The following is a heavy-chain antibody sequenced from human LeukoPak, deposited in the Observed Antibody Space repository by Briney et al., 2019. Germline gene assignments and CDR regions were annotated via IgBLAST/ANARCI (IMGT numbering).Heavy chain of an antibody. J-gene: IGHJ5*02. CDR3: AGELPGIAAAGPLPNWFDP. CDR2: IYYSGST. Sequence: SETLSLTCTVSGGSISSSSYYWGWIRQPPGKGLEWIGSIYYSGSTNYNPSLKSRVTISVDTSKNQFSLKLSSVTAADTAVYYCAGELPGIAAAGPLPNWFDPWGQGTLVTVSS. CDR1: GGSISSSSYY. D-gene: IGHD6-13*01. V-gene: IGHV4-39*07.